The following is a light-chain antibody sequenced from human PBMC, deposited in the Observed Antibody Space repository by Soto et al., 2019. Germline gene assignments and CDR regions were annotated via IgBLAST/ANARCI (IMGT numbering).Light chain of an antibody. CDR3: QQSYSTPRT. V-gene: IGKV1-39*01. Sequence: DFQMTQSPSSLSASVGDRVTITCRASQSISSYLNWYQQKPGKXPXXLIYAAPSLQSGVPSRFRRRGSGTDFNLTNNSPQPEDFATFFCQQSYSTPRTWGQGTGGYQ. CDR1: QSISSY. J-gene: IGKJ1*01. CDR2: AAP.